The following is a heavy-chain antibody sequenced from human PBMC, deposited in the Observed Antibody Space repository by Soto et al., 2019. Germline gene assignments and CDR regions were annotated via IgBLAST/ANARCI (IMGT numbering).Heavy chain of an antibody. CDR3: ARRAYYYGSGRYLP. D-gene: IGHD3-10*01. CDR1: CGSFSGYY. CDR2: SNHSGST. J-gene: IGHJ5*02. Sequence: PSEPLSLTYAVYCGSFSGYYWMWILQPPGKGLEWIGESNHSGSTNYNPSLKSRVTISVDTSKNQFSLKLSSVTAADTAVYYCARRAYYYGSGRYLPWGQGTLVTVSS. V-gene: IGHV4-34*01.